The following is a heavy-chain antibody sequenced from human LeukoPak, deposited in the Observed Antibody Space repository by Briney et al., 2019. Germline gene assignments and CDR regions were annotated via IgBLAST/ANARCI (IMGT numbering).Heavy chain of an antibody. CDR2: IYPGDSDT. D-gene: IGHD3-10*01. CDR1: GYSFADYW. CDR3: ARLVGKILMVRGPYHFDS. J-gene: IGHJ4*02. Sequence: GESLKISCKVSGYSFADYWIGWVRQLPGKGLEWMGIIYPGDSDTRYSQSFQGQVSFSADKSISTAYLQWSGLKASDTAMYYRARLVGKILMVRGPYHFDSWGQGTLVTVSS. V-gene: IGHV5-51*01.